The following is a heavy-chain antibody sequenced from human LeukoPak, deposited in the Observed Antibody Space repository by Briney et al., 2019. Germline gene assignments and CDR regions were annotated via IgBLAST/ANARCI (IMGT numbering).Heavy chain of an antibody. Sequence: SETLSLTCAVYGGSFSGYYWSWIRQPPGKGLEWIGEINHSGSTNYNPSLKSRVTISVDTSKNQFSLKLSSVTAADTAVYYCARPKGVPSAFDIWGQGTMVTVSS. CDR3: ARPKGVPSAFDI. V-gene: IGHV4-34*01. CDR1: GGSFSGYY. CDR2: INHSGST. J-gene: IGHJ3*02. D-gene: IGHD1-1*01.